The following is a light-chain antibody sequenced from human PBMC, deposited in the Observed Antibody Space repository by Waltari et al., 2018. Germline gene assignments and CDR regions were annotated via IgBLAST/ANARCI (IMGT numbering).Light chain of an antibody. CDR3: QQGYNSPPT. CDR1: QHVGTY. Sequence: DIQLTQSPSSLYESVGNRVTVHCRASQHVGTYLNWYQQQPGKAPKLLIYAASSLNTGVPSRFSGSGSGTECSLTISSLQPEDFATYYCQQGYNSPPTFGQGTKLESK. J-gene: IGKJ2*01. CDR2: AAS. V-gene: IGKV1-39*01.